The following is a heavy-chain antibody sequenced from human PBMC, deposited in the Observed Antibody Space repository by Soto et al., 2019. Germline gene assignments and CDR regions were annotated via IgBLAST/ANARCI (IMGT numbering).Heavy chain of an antibody. CDR1: AFTLSRYS. CDR3: ASDTFANWNFYYYGMDV. J-gene: IGHJ6*02. Sequence: PGGSLRLSCAASAFTLSRYSMNWVRQAPGKGLEWISYISSGSGTIYYADSVKGRFTISRDNAKNSLYLQMNGLRDEDTAVYYCASDTFANWNFYYYGMDVWGQGTTVTVSS. D-gene: IGHD1-20*01. CDR2: ISSGSGTI. V-gene: IGHV3-48*02.